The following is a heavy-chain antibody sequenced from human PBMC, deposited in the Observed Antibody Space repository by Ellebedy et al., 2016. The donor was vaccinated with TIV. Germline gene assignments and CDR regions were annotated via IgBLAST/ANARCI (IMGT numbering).Heavy chain of an antibody. CDR2: VSDTDGRT. J-gene: IGHJ4*02. Sequence: PGGSLRLSCAASGFTFSSYAMSWVRQAPGKGLEWVSAVSDTDGRTFYADSVKGRFTISRDNSKDTLFLQMNSLTVEDTALYFCASRAENWGFFDSWGQGTLVTVSS. D-gene: IGHD7-27*01. CDR3: ASRAENWGFFDS. V-gene: IGHV3-23*01. CDR1: GFTFSSYA.